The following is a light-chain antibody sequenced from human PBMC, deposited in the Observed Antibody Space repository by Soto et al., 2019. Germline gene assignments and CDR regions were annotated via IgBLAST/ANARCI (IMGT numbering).Light chain of an antibody. J-gene: IGKJ3*01. CDR1: QSVSNY. CDR3: QQRGDWPPT. Sequence: EIVLTQSPVTLSLSPGEGATLSCRASQSVSNYLAWYQQKPGQPPRLLIHDASNRAAGIPARFSGSGSGTEFTLTSSSLEPEDFAVYYCQQRGDWPPTFGPGTKVDFK. V-gene: IGKV3-11*01. CDR2: DAS.